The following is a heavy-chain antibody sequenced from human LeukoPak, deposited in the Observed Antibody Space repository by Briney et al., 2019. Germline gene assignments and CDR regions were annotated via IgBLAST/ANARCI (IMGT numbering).Heavy chain of an antibody. CDR1: KFTSGHSFTNYW. CDR3: AKSPPNYYGSGSVDY. D-gene: IGHD3-10*01. V-gene: IGHV3-7*01. CDR2: INQDGSET. J-gene: IGHJ4*02. Sequence: GGSLRLSCVASKFTSGHSFTNYWMSWVRQAPGKGLEWVANINQDGSETYYVDSVKGRFTMSRDNAKKSVPLQMNSLRADDTAVYYCAKSPPNYYGSGSVDYWGQGTLVTVSS.